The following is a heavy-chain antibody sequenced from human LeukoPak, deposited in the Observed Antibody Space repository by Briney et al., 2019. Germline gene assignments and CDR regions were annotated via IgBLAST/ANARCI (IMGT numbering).Heavy chain of an antibody. CDR3: ARGYCSGGSCYDNWFDP. Sequence: GGSLRLSCAASGFTFSSYSMNWVRQAPGKGLEWVSSISSSSSYIYYADSVKGRFTISRDNAKNSLYLQMNSLRAEDTAVYYCARGYCSGGSCYDNWFDPWGQGTLVTVS. D-gene: IGHD2-15*01. CDR1: GFTFSSYS. J-gene: IGHJ5*02. V-gene: IGHV3-21*01. CDR2: ISSSSSYI.